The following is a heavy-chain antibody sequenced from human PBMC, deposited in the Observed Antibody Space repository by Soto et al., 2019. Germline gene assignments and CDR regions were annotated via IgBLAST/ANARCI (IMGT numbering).Heavy chain of an antibody. D-gene: IGHD2-15*01. V-gene: IGHV1-8*01. J-gene: IGHJ4*02. CDR1: GYTFTSYD. Sequence: ASVKVSCKASGYTFTSYDINWVRQATGQGLAWMGWMNPNSGNTGYAQKFQGRVTMTRNTSISTAYMELSSLRSEDTAVYYCARGLYCSGGSCRPDDYWGQVTLVTVSS. CDR2: MNPNSGNT. CDR3: ARGLYCSGGSCRPDDY.